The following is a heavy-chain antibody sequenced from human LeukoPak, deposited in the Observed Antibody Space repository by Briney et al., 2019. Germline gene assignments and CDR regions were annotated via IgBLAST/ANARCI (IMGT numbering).Heavy chain of an antibody. CDR1: GFTFSNYA. CDR2: ISSSSSYI. J-gene: IGHJ4*02. V-gene: IGHV3-21*01. D-gene: IGHD1-26*01. CDR3: ARDHQPVSGSSTFDY. Sequence: GGSLRLSCTASGFTFSNYAMNWVRQAPGKGLEWVSSISSSSSYIYYADSVKGRFTISRDNAKNSLYLQMNSLRAEDTAVYYCARDHQPVSGSSTFDYWGQGTLVTVSS.